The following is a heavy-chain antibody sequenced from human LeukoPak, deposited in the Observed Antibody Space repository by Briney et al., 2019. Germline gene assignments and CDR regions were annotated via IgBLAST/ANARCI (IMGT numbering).Heavy chain of an antibody. J-gene: IGHJ4*02. D-gene: IGHD4-11*01. CDR2: IYSGGST. V-gene: IGHV3-66*01. CDR3: AKGHSNYATYYFDY. Sequence: GGSLRLSCAASGFIVSKNYLSWVRQAPGRGLEWVSVIYSGGSTYYADSVKGRFTISRDNSKNTLYLQMNSLRAEDTAVYYCAKGHSNYATYYFDYWGQGTLVTVSS. CDR1: GFIVSKNY.